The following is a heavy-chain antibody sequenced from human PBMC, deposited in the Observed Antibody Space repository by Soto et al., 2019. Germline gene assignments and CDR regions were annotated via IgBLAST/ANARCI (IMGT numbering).Heavy chain of an antibody. J-gene: IGHJ2*01. CDR2: ISYDGSNK. D-gene: IGHD4-17*01. Sequence: QVQLVESGGGVVQPGRSLRLSCAASGFTFSSYGMHWVRQAPGKGLAWVAVISYDGSNKYYADSVKGRFTISRDNSKNTLYLQMNSMRAEDTAVYYCAKDVVTTVVNNTGRDLWGRGTLVTVSS. V-gene: IGHV3-30*18. CDR1: GFTFSSYG. CDR3: AKDVVTTVVNNTGRDL.